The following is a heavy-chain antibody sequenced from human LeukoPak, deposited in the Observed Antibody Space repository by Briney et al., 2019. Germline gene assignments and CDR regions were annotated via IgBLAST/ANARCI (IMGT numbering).Heavy chain of an antibody. Sequence: GGSLRLSCAASGFTFSSYSMNWVRQAPGKGLEWVSSISSSGSYIYYADSVKGRFTISRDNSKNTLYLQMNSLRAEDTAVYYCAKDFWSGYSLRYYYYYMDVWGKGTTVTVSS. CDR1: GFTFSSYS. CDR2: ISSSGSYI. J-gene: IGHJ6*03. CDR3: AKDFWSGYSLRYYYYYMDV. D-gene: IGHD3-3*01. V-gene: IGHV3-21*01.